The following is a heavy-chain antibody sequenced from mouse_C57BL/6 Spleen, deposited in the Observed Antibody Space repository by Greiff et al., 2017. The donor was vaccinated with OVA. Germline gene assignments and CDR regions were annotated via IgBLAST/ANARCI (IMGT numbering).Heavy chain of an antibody. Sequence: VQLQQSGPELVKPGASVKISCKASGYAFSSSWMNWVKQRPGKGLEWIGRIYPGDGDTNYTGQFKGQATLTADKSSSPAYMQVSSLTSDYSAVYFCARGIYYYGSSYGWYCEVWGTGTTVTVSS. CDR1: GYAFSSSW. V-gene: IGHV1-82*01. J-gene: IGHJ1*03. CDR2: IYPGDGDT. D-gene: IGHD1-1*01. CDR3: ARGIYYYGSSYGWYCEV.